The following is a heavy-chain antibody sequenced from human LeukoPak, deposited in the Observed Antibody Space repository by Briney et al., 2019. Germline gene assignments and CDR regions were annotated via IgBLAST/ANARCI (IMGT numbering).Heavy chain of an antibody. CDR3: ARVRGYSYGYTDY. Sequence: GGSLRLSCAASGFTFDDYAMRWVRQAPGKGLEWVSGISWNSGSIGYADSVKGRFTISRDNAKNSLYLQMNSLRAEDTALYYCARVRGYSYGYTDYWGQGTLVTVSS. V-gene: IGHV3-9*01. D-gene: IGHD5-18*01. CDR1: GFTFDDYA. CDR2: ISWNSGSI. J-gene: IGHJ4*02.